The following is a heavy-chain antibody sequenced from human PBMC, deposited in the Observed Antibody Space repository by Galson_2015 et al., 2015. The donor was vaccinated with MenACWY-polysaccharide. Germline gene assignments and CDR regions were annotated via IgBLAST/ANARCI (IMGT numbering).Heavy chain of an antibody. CDR1: GASISDYY. V-gene: IGHV4-59*08. CDR3: ARGGRAVSNRNWFDP. D-gene: IGHD3-16*01. Sequence: ETLSLTCTVSGASISDYYWTWIRQPPGKGLEWIGYIYYSGSTNYNPSLESRVTISVDTSKNQFSLNLSSVTAADTAVYYCARGGRAVSNRNWFDPWGQGTLVTVSS. J-gene: IGHJ5*02. CDR2: IYYSGST.